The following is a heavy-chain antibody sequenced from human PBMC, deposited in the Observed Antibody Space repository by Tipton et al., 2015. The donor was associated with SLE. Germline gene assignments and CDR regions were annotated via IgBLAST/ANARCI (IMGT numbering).Heavy chain of an antibody. Sequence: SLRLSCAASGFTFSSYSMNWVRQAQGKGLEWVSSISSSSSYIYYADSVKGRFTISRDNAKNSLYLQMNSLRAEDTAVYYCARPGITAAGTGGLDYWGQGSLVTVSS. CDR3: ARPGITAAGTGGLDY. J-gene: IGHJ4*02. CDR1: GFTFSSYS. D-gene: IGHD6-13*01. CDR2: ISSSSSYI. V-gene: IGHV3-21*01.